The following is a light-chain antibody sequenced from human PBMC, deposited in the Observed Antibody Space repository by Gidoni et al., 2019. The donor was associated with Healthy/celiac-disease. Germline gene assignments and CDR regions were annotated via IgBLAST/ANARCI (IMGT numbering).Light chain of an antibody. CDR1: QSLLHSNGYNY. CDR2: LGS. V-gene: IGKV2-28*01. CDR3: MQALHLFT. J-gene: IGKJ3*01. Sequence: DIVMTQSPLSLPVTPGEPASISCRSSQSLLHSNGYNYLDWYLQKPGQSPQLLIYLGSNRASGVPDRFSGSGSGTDFTLKISRVEAEDVGVYYCMQALHLFTFGPXTKVDIK.